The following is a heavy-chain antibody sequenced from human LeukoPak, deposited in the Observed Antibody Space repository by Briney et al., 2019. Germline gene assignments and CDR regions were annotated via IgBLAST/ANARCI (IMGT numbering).Heavy chain of an antibody. CDR1: GYTLTELS. Sequence: ASVKVSCKVSGYTLTELSMHWVRQAPGKGLEWMGGFGPEDGETIYAQKFQGRVTMTEDTSTDTAYMELSSLRSEDTAVYYCATERTGSGSLPFDYWGKGTLVTVSS. D-gene: IGHD3-10*01. CDR3: ATERTGSGSLPFDY. J-gene: IGHJ4*02. V-gene: IGHV1-24*01. CDR2: FGPEDGET.